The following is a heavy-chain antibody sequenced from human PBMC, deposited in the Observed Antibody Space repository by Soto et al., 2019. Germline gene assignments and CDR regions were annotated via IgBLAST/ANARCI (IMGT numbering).Heavy chain of an antibody. V-gene: IGHV3-33*01. CDR2: IWYEGNKN. J-gene: IGHJ5*02. CDR3: ARDSLGYCSGGDCYSLGWYDP. CDR1: GFTFSTYG. Sequence: VQLVESGGGVVQPGRSLRLSCAASGFTFSTYGMHWVRQAPGKGLEWVAVIWYEGNKNYYGASVKGQFSTSRANSKNTLYLQMNSLGVDDTAVYYWARDSLGYCSGGDCYSLGWYDPWGQGTLVTVSS. D-gene: IGHD2-15*01.